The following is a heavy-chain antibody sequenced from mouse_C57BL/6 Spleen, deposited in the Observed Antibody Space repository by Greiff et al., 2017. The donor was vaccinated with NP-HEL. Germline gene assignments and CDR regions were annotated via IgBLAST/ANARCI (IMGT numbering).Heavy chain of an antibody. CDR1: GYAFTNYL. CDR3: ARSHPGAY. Sequence: QVQLQQSGAELVRPGTSVKVSCKASGYAFTNYLIEWVKQRPGQGLEWIGVINPGSGGTNYNEKFKGKATLTADKSSSTAYMQLSSLTSEDSAVYFCARSHPGAYWGQGTLVTVSA. CDR2: INPGSGGT. J-gene: IGHJ3*01. V-gene: IGHV1-54*01.